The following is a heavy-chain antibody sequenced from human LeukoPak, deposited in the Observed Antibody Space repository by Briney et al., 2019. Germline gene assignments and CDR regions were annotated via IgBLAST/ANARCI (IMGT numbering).Heavy chain of an antibody. V-gene: IGHV1-18*01. Sequence: ASVKVSCKTSGGTFLNYAISWVRQAPGQGLEWMGWISAHNGNTNYAQKLQGRVTMTTDTSTSTAYMELRTLRSDDTAVYYCARDHSYASRGGSFDYWGQGTLVTVSS. CDR1: GGTFLNYA. J-gene: IGHJ4*02. D-gene: IGHD3-16*01. CDR3: ARDHSYASRGGSFDY. CDR2: ISAHNGNT.